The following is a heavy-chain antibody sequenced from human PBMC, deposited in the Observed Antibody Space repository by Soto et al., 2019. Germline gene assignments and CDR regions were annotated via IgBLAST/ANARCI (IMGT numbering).Heavy chain of an antibody. CDR3: PRVLGNDAFDI. CDR1: GGSFSVYY. D-gene: IGHD3-3*02. CDR2: IYHSGST. V-gene: IGHV4-34*01. Sequence: SETLSLTCAVYGGSFSVYYWSWIRQPPGKGLEWIGEIYHSGSTNYNPSLKSRVTISVDKSKNQFSLKLSSVTAAVTSVYYCPRVLGNDAFDIWGQAPMVT. J-gene: IGHJ3*02.